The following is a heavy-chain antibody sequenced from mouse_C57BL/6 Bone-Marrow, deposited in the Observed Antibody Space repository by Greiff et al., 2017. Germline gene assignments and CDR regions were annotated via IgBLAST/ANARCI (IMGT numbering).Heavy chain of an antibody. Sequence: EVQLQQSGAELVRPGASVKLSCTASGFNIKDDYMHWVKQRPGQGLEWIGWIDPENGDTEYDSKFKGKATITADTSSNTAYMQLSSLTSEDNSVYYYTTGGYSPDYWGQGTTLTVSA. CDR2: IDPENGDT. CDR3: TTGGYSPDY. J-gene: IGHJ2*01. V-gene: IGHV14-4*01. CDR1: GFNIKDDY. D-gene: IGHD2-3*01.